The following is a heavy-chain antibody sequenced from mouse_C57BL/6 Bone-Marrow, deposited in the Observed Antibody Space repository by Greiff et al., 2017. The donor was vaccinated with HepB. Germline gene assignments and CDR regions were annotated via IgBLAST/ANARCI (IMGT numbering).Heavy chain of an antibody. CDR3: ARYYYYGSRRYFDV. CDR2: IYPRSGNT. V-gene: IGHV1-81*01. D-gene: IGHD1-1*01. Sequence: VQLQESGAELARPGASVKLSCKASGYTFTSYGISWVKQRTGQGLEWIGEIYPRSGNTYYNAKFKGKATLTADKSSSTAYMELRSLTSEDSAVYFCARYYYYGSRRYFDVWGTGTTVTVSS. J-gene: IGHJ1*03. CDR1: GYTFTSYG.